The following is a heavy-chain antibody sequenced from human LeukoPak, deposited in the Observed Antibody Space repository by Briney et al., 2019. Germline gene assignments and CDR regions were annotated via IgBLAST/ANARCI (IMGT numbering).Heavy chain of an antibody. J-gene: IGHJ6*02. Sequence: GASVKVSCKASGYTFTGYYMHWVRQAPGQGFEWMGWTNPNSGGTNYAQKFQGRVTMTRDTSISTAYMELSRLRSDDTAVYYCARDRVGGYYGMDVWGQGTTVTVSS. V-gene: IGHV1-2*02. CDR2: TNPNSGGT. CDR1: GYTFTGYY. CDR3: ARDRVGGYYGMDV.